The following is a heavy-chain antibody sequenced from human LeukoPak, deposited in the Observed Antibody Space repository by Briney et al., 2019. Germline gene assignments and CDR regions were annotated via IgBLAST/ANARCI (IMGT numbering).Heavy chain of an antibody. J-gene: IGHJ3*02. CDR1: GFTFGDYG. CDR2: ISLNSGSR. Sequence: GGSLRLSCAASGFTFGDYGMHWVRQGPGKGLGWVSVISLNSGSRGYADSVKGRFTISRDNAKNSLYLQMNSLRTEETAFDYCSKDPDIWTSAFDIWGQGTMVTVSS. D-gene: IGHD3-9*01. V-gene: IGHV3-9*01. CDR3: SKDPDIWTSAFDI.